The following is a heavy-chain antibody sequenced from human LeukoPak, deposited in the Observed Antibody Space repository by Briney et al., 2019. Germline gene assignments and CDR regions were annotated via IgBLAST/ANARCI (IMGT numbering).Heavy chain of an antibody. CDR2: IYYSGST. CDR1: GGSISSSSYY. V-gene: IGHV4-39*01. Sequence: SETLSLTCTVSGGSISSSSYYWGWIRQPPGKGLEWIGSIYYSGSTYYNPSLKSRVTISVDTSKNLFSLKLSSVTAADTAVYYCARHHFKWELLSPFDYWGQGTLVTVSS. D-gene: IGHD1-26*01. CDR3: ARHHFKWELLSPFDY. J-gene: IGHJ4*02.